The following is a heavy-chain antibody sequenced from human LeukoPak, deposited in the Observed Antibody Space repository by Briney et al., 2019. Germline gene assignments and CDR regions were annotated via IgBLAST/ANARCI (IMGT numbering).Heavy chain of an antibody. V-gene: IGHV3-48*03. CDR3: AGVGLHFYYYYYYMDV. D-gene: IGHD4-11*01. Sequence: PGGSLRLSCAASGFAFSSYEMNWVRQAPGKGLEWVSYISSSGSTIYYADSVKGRFTISRDNAKNSLYLQMNSLRAEHQAVYYFAGVGLHFYYYYYYMDVWREGTTVAVCS. CDR1: GFAFSSYE. J-gene: IGHJ6*03. CDR2: ISSSGSTI.